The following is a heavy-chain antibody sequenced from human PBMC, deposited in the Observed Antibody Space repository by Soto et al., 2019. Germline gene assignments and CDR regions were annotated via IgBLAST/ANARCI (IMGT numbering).Heavy chain of an antibody. CDR3: TRSWAGYYSDY. CDR2: IRSNTYGGTT. CDR1: GFTFGDYA. D-gene: IGHD3-9*01. V-gene: IGHV3-49*04. J-gene: IGHJ4*02. Sequence: GGSLRLSCTASGFTFGDYAMNWVRQAPGRGLECVGLIRSNTYGGTTEHAPSVKGRFTISRDDSKSIVYLQMNSLTTEDTAVYYCTRSWAGYYSDYWGQGTLATVYS.